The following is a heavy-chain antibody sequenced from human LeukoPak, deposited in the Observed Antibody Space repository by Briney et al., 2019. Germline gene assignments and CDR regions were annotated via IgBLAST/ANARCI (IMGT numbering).Heavy chain of an antibody. CDR3: ARDEQLVIYYYYMDV. CDR2: INWNGGST. V-gene: IGHV3-20*04. D-gene: IGHD2-21*01. J-gene: IGHJ6*03. CDR1: GFTFDDYG. Sequence: GGSLRLSCAASGFTFDDYGMSWVRQAPGKGLEWVSGINWNGGSTGYADSVKGRFTISRDNAKNSLYLQMNSLRAEDTAVYYCARDEQLVIYYYYMDVWGKGTTVTVSS.